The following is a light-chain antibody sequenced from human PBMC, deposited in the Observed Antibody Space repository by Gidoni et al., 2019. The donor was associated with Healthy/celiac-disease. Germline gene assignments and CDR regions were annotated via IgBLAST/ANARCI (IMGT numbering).Light chain of an antibody. CDR3: QQLNSYLPLT. J-gene: IGKJ4*01. CDR1: QGISSY. Sequence: DIQLTQSPSFLSASVGDRVTITCRASQGISSYLAWYQQKPGKAPKLLIYAASTLQSGVPSRFSGSGSGTEFTLTISSLQPEDFATYYCQQLNSYLPLTFGGGTKVENK. V-gene: IGKV1-9*01. CDR2: AAS.